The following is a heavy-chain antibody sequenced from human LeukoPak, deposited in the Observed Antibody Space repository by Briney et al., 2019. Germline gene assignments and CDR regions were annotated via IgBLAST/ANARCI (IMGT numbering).Heavy chain of an antibody. CDR2: ISYDGSNK. Sequence: QPGRSLRLSCAASGFTFSSYGMHWVRQAPGKGLEWVAVISYDGSNKYYADSVKGRFTISRDNSKNTLYLQMNSLRAEDTAVYYCAKDMEPFMVRGGGYYGMDVWGKGTTVTVSS. D-gene: IGHD3-10*01. CDR3: AKDMEPFMVRGGGYYGMDV. J-gene: IGHJ6*04. CDR1: GFTFSSYG. V-gene: IGHV3-30*18.